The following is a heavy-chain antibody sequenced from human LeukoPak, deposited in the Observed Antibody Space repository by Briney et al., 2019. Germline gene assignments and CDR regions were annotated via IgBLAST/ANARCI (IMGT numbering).Heavy chain of an antibody. D-gene: IGHD5-24*01. Sequence: SQTLSLTCSVSGASIKSGNYYWSWLRQPAGKGLEWIGRIYNTGNTNYNPSLKSRVSMSLDTSKNHFSLRLNSVTAADTAVYYCARRRDAYNDAFDIWGQGTMVVVSS. J-gene: IGHJ3*02. CDR3: ARRRDAYNDAFDI. CDR1: GASIKSGNYY. CDR2: IYNTGNT. V-gene: IGHV4-61*02.